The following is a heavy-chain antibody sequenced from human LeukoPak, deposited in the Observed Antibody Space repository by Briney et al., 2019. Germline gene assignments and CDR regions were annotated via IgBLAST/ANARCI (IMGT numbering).Heavy chain of an antibody. Sequence: SSETLSLTCGVSGYSIGSGYFWAWIRQPPGKGLEWIGSMYYSGSTYYNPSLKSRVTISVDTSNNQFSLKLSSVSAADTAVYYCARLSYYDFWGGYYMGFDYWGQGTLVTVSS. CDR2: MYYSGST. CDR1: GYSIGSGYF. D-gene: IGHD3-3*01. V-gene: IGHV4-38-2*01. J-gene: IGHJ4*02. CDR3: ARLSYYDFWGGYYMGFDY.